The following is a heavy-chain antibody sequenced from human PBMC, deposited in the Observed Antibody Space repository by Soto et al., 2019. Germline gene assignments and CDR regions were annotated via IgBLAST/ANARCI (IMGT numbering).Heavy chain of an antibody. CDR2: ISSSSSTI. CDR1: GFTFSSYS. J-gene: IGHJ3*02. CDR3: AREGFWSGYDAFDI. V-gene: IGHV3-48*04. D-gene: IGHD3-3*01. Sequence: GGSLRLSCAASGFTFSSYSMNWVRQAPGKGLEWVSYISSSSSTIYYADSVKGRFTISRDNAKNSLYLQMNSLRAEDTAVYYGAREGFWSGYDAFDIWGQGTMVTVSS.